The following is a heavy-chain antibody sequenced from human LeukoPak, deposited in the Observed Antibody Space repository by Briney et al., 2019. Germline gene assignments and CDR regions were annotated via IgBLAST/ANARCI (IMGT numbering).Heavy chain of an antibody. V-gene: IGHV3-53*01. CDR1: GFNVTTNY. Sequence: KSGGSLRLSCAASGFNVTTNYMSWVRQAPGKGLEWVSVIYSGGTTYYADSVKGQFTISRDISKNTLSLQMNSLRAEDTAVYYCARGRRDGYNLGYWGQGTLVAVSS. J-gene: IGHJ4*02. CDR2: IYSGGTT. CDR3: ARGRRDGYNLGY. D-gene: IGHD5-24*01.